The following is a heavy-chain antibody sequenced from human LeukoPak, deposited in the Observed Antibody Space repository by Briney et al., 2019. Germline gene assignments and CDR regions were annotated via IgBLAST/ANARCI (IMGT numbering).Heavy chain of an antibody. V-gene: IGHV3-23*01. CDR1: GLSFSSYA. J-gene: IGHJ4*02. CDR3: AKSLTKLLVPRSPVQDY. CDR2: FSGSGGST. Sequence: GSLLLSFAASGLSFSSYAMSWVRPDPGEGLEWVSAFSGSGGSTYYADSLNGRFTISRDNSKNTLYLQMNSLRAEDTAVYYCAKSLTKLLVPRSPVQDYWGQGTLVTVSS. D-gene: IGHD6-13*01.